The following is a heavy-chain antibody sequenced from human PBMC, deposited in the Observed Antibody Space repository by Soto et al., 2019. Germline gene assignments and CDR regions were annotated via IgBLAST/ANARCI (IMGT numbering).Heavy chain of an antibody. CDR1: GFTFSSYS. CDR3: ARDRGARIVATDLLGPNFDY. Sequence: GGSLRLSCATPGFTFSSYSMNWVRQAPGKGLERVSYISSSSSPIYYADSVKGRFTISRDNAKNSLYLQMNSLRAEDTAVYYCARDRGARIVATDLLGPNFDYWGQGTLVTVSS. CDR2: ISSSSSPI. V-gene: IGHV3-48*01. D-gene: IGHD5-12*01. J-gene: IGHJ4*02.